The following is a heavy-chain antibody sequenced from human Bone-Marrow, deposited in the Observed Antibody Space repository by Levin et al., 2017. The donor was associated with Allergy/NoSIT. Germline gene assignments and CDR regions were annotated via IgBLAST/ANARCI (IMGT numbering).Heavy chain of an antibody. V-gene: IGHV3-21*01. CDR3: ARESGKDIVALVDY. J-gene: IGHJ4*02. CDR1: GFTFSSYS. CDR2: ISSSSSYI. D-gene: IGHD2-15*01. Sequence: SCAASGFTFSSYSMNWVRQAPGKGLEWVSSISSSSSYIYYADSVKGRFTISRDNAKNSLYLQMNSLRAEDTAVYYCARESGKDIVALVDYWGQGTLVTVSS.